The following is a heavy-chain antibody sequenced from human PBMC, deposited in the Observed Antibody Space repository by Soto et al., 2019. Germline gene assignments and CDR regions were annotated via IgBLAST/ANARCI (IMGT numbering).Heavy chain of an antibody. CDR3: ARSQGSSTSLEIYYYYYYGMTS. Sequence: QVQLVQSGAEVKKPGSSVKVSCKASGGTFSSYAISWVRQAPGQGLEWMGGIIPISDTTNYAQKFQGRVTITADESTSTAYMELSSLRSEDTAVYYCARSQGSSTSLEIYYYYYYGMTSGAKGPRSPSP. J-gene: IGHJ6*02. CDR1: GGTFSSYA. D-gene: IGHD2-2*01. V-gene: IGHV1-69*01. CDR2: IIPISDTT.